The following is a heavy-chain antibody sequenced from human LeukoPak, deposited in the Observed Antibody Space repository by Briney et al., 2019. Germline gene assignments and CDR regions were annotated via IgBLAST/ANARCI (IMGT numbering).Heavy chain of an antibody. CDR3: ARTRRITMVRGAPH. CDR2: ISSSGSTI. D-gene: IGHD3-10*01. CDR1: GFTFSSYS. J-gene: IGHJ4*02. V-gene: IGHV3-48*04. Sequence: PGGSLRLSXAASGFTFSSYSMNWVRQAPGKGLEWVSYISSSGSTIYYADSVKGRFTISRDNAKNSLYLQMNSLRAEDTAVYYCARTRRITMVRGAPHWGQGTLVTVSS.